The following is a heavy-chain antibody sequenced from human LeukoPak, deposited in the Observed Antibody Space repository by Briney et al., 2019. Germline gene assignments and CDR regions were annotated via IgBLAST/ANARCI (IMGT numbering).Heavy chain of an antibody. CDR3: ARRGSSGWYFDY. J-gene: IGHJ4*02. CDR2: IYSSGIT. D-gene: IGHD6-19*01. V-gene: IGHV4-4*07. CDR1: GGSISSYY. Sequence: SETLSLTCTVSGGSISSYYWSWIRQPAGKGLEWIGRIYSSGITNYNPSLKSRVTMSVDTSKNQFSLTLTSVTAADTAVYYCARRGSSGWYFDYWGQGILVTVSS.